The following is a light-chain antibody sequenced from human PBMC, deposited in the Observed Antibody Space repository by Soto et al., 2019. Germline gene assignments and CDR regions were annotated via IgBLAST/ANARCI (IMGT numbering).Light chain of an antibody. CDR2: GAS. CDR1: QTFSNSF. V-gene: IGKV3-20*01. CDR3: QQCGSSST. Sequence: EIVLTQSPGTLSLSLGERATLSCRASQTFSNSFLSWFQQIPGQAPRLLIYGASMRATGIPDRFSGSGSGTDFTLTISRLEPEDLAVYYCQQCGSSSTVGQGTRLEIK. J-gene: IGKJ5*01.